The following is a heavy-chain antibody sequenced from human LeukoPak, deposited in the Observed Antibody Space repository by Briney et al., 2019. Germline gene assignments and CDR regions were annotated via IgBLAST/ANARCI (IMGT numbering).Heavy chain of an antibody. CDR1: GYSVSSGYY. CDR2: IYHSGNT. V-gene: IGHV4-38-2*01. CDR3: ARTPDWSSDNWFDP. J-gene: IGHJ5*02. D-gene: IGHD3-9*01. Sequence: SETLSLTCSVSGYSVSSGYYWAWLRQPPGEGLEWIGTIYHSGNTYYNPSLNSRVSISVDTSKNHISLRLSSVTAADTAVYYCARTPDWSSDNWFDPWGQGTLVTVSS.